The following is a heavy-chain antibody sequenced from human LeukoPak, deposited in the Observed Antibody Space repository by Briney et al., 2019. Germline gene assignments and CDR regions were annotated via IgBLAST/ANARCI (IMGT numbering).Heavy chain of an antibody. J-gene: IGHJ4*02. CDR1: GFTFSSYA. Sequence: PGRSLRLSCAASGFTFSSYAMSWVRQAPGKGLEWVSAISGSGGSTYYADSVKGRFTISRDNSKNTLYLQMNSLRAEDTAVYYCAKATGLIVVVIIPLDYWGQGTLVTVSS. CDR2: ISGSGGST. D-gene: IGHD3-22*01. CDR3: AKATGLIVVVIIPLDY. V-gene: IGHV3-23*01.